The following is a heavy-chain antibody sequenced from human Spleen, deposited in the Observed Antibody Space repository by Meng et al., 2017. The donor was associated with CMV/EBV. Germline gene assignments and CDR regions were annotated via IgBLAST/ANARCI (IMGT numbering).Heavy chain of an antibody. J-gene: IGHJ4*02. D-gene: IGHD2-2*01. CDR3: ARDPYCNSTSCSHYFDY. Sequence: GESLKISCAASGFTFSRYSMNWVRQAPGKGLEWVSSISSSGNYIYYADSVKGRFTISRDNAKNSLYLQMNSLRAEDTAVYYCARDPYCNSTSCSHYFDYWGQGTLVTVSS. CDR1: GFTFSRYS. CDR2: ISSSGNYI. V-gene: IGHV3-21*01.